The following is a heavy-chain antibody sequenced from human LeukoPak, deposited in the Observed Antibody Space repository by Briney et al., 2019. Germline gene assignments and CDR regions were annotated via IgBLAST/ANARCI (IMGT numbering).Heavy chain of an antibody. V-gene: IGHV5-51*01. CDR1: GYRFTSYW. CDR3: ARQRSTAYYDSSGLPYDAFDI. D-gene: IGHD3-22*01. CDR2: IYPGDSDT. J-gene: IGHJ3*02. Sequence: GESLKISCKGSGYRFTSYWIGWVCQMPGKGLEWMGIIYPGDSDTRYSPSFQGQVSISADKSITTGYLQWRSLKASDTAMYYCARQRSTAYYDSSGLPYDAFDIWGQGTMVTVSS.